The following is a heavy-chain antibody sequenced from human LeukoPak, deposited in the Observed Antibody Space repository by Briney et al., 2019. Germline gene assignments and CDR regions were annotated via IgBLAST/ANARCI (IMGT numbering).Heavy chain of an antibody. Sequence: ASVKVSCKVSGYTLTELSMHWVRQAPGKGLEWMGGFDPEDGETIYAQKFQGRVTMTEDTSTDTAYMELSSLRSEDTAVYYCATDPYYYGSGCYFAFDIWGQGTMVTVSS. CDR1: GYTLTELS. V-gene: IGHV1-24*01. CDR3: ATDPYYYGSGCYFAFDI. J-gene: IGHJ3*02. D-gene: IGHD3-10*01. CDR2: FDPEDGET.